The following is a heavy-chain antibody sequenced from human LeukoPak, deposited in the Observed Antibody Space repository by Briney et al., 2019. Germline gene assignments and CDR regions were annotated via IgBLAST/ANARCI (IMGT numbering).Heavy chain of an antibody. CDR1: GFTFSDSW. J-gene: IGHJ4*02. CDR2: IKPDGSEK. V-gene: IGHV3-7*04. Sequence: GGSLRLSCAASGFTFSDSWMNWVRQAPGKGLEWEAFIKPDGSEKYSVDSVTGRFTISRDNAKKSLYLQMNSLSAEDTAVYYCARDLGWQQYDYWGQGTLVTVSS. CDR3: ARDLGWQQYDY. D-gene: IGHD5-24*01.